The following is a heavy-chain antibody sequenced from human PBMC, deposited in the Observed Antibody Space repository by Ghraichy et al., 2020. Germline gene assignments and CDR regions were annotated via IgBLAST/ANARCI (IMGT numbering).Heavy chain of an antibody. V-gene: IGHV3-21*01. CDR2: LSSSGRYI. CDR1: GFTFSTYS. J-gene: IGHJ4*02. CDR3: ARGRGGNRNFDY. Sequence: GGSLRLSCAASGFTFSTYSMNWVRQPQGKGLEWFSSLSSSGRYISYADSVKGRLTISRDNAKNSLYLQMNSLRAEDTAVYYGARGRGGNRNFDYWGQGTLVTVSS. D-gene: IGHD2-15*01.